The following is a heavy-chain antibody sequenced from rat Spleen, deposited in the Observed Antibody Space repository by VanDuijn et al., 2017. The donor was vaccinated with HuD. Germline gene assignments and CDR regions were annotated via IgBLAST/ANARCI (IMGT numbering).Heavy chain of an antibody. Sequence: EVQLVESDGGLVQPGXXLKLSXAASGFTXSDYXXAXXXQAPTKGLEWVATISYGDSSGHSGTYYRDSVRGRFTISRDDAKSTLSLQMDSLRSEDTATYYCARRHYGYTDYFDYWGQGVMVTVSS. CDR1: GFTXSDYX. D-gene: IGHD1-9*01. V-gene: IGHV5-29*01. CDR2: ISYGDSSGHSGT. CDR3: ARRHYGYTDYFDY. J-gene: IGHJ2*01.